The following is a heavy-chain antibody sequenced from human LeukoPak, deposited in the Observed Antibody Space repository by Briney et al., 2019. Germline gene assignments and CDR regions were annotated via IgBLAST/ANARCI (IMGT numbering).Heavy chain of an antibody. J-gene: IGHJ4*02. CDR3: ARGNLAAAGSDFDY. Sequence: SETLSLTCAVYGGSFSGYYWSWIRQPPGKGLEWIGEINHSGSTNYNPSLKSRVTISVDTSKNQFSLKLSSVTAADTAVYYCARGNLAAAGSDFDYWGQGTLVTVSS. V-gene: IGHV4-34*01. CDR1: GGSFSGYY. CDR2: INHSGST. D-gene: IGHD6-13*01.